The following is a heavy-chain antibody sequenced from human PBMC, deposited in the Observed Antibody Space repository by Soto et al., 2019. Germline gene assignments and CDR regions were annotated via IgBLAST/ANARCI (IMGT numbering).Heavy chain of an antibody. CDR2: ISGSGGST. CDR3: AKDQGSSWYEIDY. Sequence: EVQLLESGGGLVQPGGSLRLSCAASGFTFSNYAVTWVRQAPGKGLEWVSTISGSGGSTYYADSVKGRFTISRENSKHTLYLQMNSLRAEDTAVYYCAKDQGSSWYEIDYWGQGTLVTVSS. D-gene: IGHD6-13*01. J-gene: IGHJ4*02. V-gene: IGHV3-23*01. CDR1: GFTFSNYA.